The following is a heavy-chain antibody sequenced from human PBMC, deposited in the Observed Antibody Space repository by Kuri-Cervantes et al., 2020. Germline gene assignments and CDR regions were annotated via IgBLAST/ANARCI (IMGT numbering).Heavy chain of an antibody. CDR1: EFNFSDYS. CDR3: ARVAVTTDFDY. D-gene: IGHD4-17*01. Sequence: GESLKISCAASEFNFSDYSMNWVRQAPGKGLEWVSSISSSSSYIYYADSVKGRFTISRDNAKNSLYLQMNSLRAEDTAVYYCARVAVTTDFDYWGQGTLVTVSS. V-gene: IGHV3-21*01. J-gene: IGHJ4*02. CDR2: ISSSSSYI.